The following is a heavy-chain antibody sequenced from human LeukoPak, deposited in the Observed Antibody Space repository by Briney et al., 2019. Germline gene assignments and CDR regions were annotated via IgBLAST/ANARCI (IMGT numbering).Heavy chain of an antibody. D-gene: IGHD6-19*01. V-gene: IGHV3-23*01. CDR1: GFTFSSYA. CDR3: AKGNSGWYDY. CDR2: ISGSGGST. J-gene: IGHJ4*02. Sequence: GGSLRLSCAASGFTFSSYAMSWVRQAPGKGLEWASRISGSGGSTYYADSVKGRFTISRDNSKNTLYMQMNSLRAEDTAVYYCAKGNSGWYDYWGQGTLVTVSS.